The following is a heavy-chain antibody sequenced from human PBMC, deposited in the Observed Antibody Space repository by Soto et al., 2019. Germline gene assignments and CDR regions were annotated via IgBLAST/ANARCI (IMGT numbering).Heavy chain of an antibody. D-gene: IGHD4-4*01. J-gene: IGHJ6*02. CDR2: IIPIVNTV. CDR3: AAGANYEASYYDMLV. Sequence: QVQLLQSGAEVRKPGSSVKVSCKTSGGIFSSYALNWVRQAPGQGPEWMGVIIPIVNTVIHAQKFQGRLTITADGSTNTAYMGLSSLRSEDTAVYYCAAGANYEASYYDMLVWGRGTTVNVSS. V-gene: IGHV1-69*12. CDR1: GGIFSSYA.